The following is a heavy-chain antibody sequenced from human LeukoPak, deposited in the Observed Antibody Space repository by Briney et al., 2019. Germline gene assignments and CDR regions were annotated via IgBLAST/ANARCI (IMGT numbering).Heavy chain of an antibody. V-gene: IGHV1-2*04. D-gene: IGHD3-22*01. Sequence: ASVKVSCKASGYTFTGYYMHWVRQAPGQGLEWMGWINPNSGGTNYAQKFQGWVTMTRDTSISAAYMELSRLRSDDTAVYYCARVYDSSGFDYWGQGTLVTVSS. J-gene: IGHJ4*02. CDR3: ARVYDSSGFDY. CDR1: GYTFTGYY. CDR2: INPNSGGT.